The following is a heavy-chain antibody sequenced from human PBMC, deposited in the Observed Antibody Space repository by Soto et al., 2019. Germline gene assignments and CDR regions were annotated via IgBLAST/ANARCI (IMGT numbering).Heavy chain of an antibody. CDR1: GFPFATYA. CDR2: ISRSGSRT. D-gene: IGHD3-3*01. J-gene: IGHJ4*02. CDR3: VNVANVGVVIEYFDY. V-gene: IGHV3-23*01. Sequence: DVKLLASGGGVVQPGGSLRLSCGGSGFPFATYAMCWVRQAPGKGMEWVSGISRSGSRTYYADSGKGRFTISRDNSQNILYLQLNRLRAAETARSYCVNVANVGVVIEYFDYWGQGSLGTVSS.